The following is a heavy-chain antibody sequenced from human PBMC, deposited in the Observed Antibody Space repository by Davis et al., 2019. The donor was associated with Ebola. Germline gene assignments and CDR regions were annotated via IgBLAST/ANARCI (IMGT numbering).Heavy chain of an antibody. V-gene: IGHV3-21*01. CDR1: GFTFSSYA. CDR3: ARDRLEWLPDRSYMDV. D-gene: IGHD3-3*01. CDR2: ISSSSSYI. Sequence: GSLRLSCAASGFTFSSYAMSWVRQAPGKGLEWVSSISSSSSYIYYADSVKGRFTISRDNAKNSLYLQMNSLRAEDTAVYYCARDRLEWLPDRSYMDVWGKGTTVTVSS. J-gene: IGHJ6*03.